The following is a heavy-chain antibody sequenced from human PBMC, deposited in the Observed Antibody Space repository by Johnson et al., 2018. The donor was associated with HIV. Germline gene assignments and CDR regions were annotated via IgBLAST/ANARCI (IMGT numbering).Heavy chain of an antibody. Sequence: QVLLVESGGGVVQPGRFLRLSCAASGFTFSSYPMHWVRQAPGKGLEWVAIISYDGGSKYYADSVKGRFTVSRDNSKNTLYLQMNSLRAGDMAGYYCARSPRAAEGSFDVWGQGTMVTVSS. CDR1: GFTFSSYP. J-gene: IGHJ3*01. V-gene: IGHV3-30*14. CDR3: ARSPRAAEGSFDV. CDR2: ISYDGGSK. D-gene: IGHD6-13*01.